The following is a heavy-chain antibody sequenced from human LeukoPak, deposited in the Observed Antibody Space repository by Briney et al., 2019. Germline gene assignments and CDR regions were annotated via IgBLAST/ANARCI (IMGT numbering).Heavy chain of an antibody. V-gene: IGHV1-2*02. J-gene: IGHJ1*01. CDR1: GYTFIGYF. CDR3: ARLTDSSGWFAKYFQH. D-gene: IGHD6-19*01. Sequence: ASVKVSCKASGYTFIGYFMHWVRQAPGQVLEWMGWINPNSGGTNYAQKFQGRVTMTRDTSINTAYMELSSLRSDDTAVYYCARLTDSSGWFAKYFQHWGQGTLVTVSS. CDR2: INPNSGGT.